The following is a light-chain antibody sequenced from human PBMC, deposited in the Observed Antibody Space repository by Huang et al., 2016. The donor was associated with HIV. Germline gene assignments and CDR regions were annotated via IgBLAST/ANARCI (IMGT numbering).Light chain of an antibody. J-gene: IGKJ2*01. CDR3: MQSIQVPPT. V-gene: IGKV2D-29*01. CDR2: EVF. Sequence: DIVMTQTPLSLSVTPGQPASISCKSSQSLLHSDRKTYLYWYLQKQGQPPQLLIYEVFSRVSGVPDRFSGSGSGTDFTLKISRVEAEDVGVYYCMQSIQVPPTFGQGTRLEIK. CDR1: QSLLHSDRKTY.